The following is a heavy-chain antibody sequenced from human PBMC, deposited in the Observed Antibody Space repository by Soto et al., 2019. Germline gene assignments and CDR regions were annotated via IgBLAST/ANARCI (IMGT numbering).Heavy chain of an antibody. D-gene: IGHD2-21*02. J-gene: IGHJ6*02. V-gene: IGHV3-23*01. CDR1: GFIFSSCA. CDR2: ISGSGGSI. Sequence: GGSLRLSCSASGFIFSSCAMNWVRQAPGKGLEWVSAISGSGGSIYYADSVKGRFTISRDNSKTTLYLEMDSLRAEDTAVYYWSMGGGDTLRYGIDVWGQGTTVTVSS. CDR3: SMGGGDTLRYGIDV.